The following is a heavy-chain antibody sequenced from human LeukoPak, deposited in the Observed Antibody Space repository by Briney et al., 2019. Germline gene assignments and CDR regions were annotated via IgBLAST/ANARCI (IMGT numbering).Heavy chain of an antibody. CDR2: INHSGST. D-gene: IGHD3-10*01. J-gene: IGHJ5*02. Sequence: SETLSLTCAVYGGSFSGYYWSWIRQPPGKGLEWIGEINHSGSTNYNPSLRSRVTISVDTSKNQFSLKLSSVTAADTAVYYCARDLPYYYGSGRLFDPWGQGTLVTVSS. V-gene: IGHV4-34*01. CDR1: GGSFSGYY. CDR3: ARDLPYYYGSGRLFDP.